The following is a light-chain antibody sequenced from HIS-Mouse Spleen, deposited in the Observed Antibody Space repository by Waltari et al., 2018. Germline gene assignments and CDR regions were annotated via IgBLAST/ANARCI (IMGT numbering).Light chain of an antibody. J-gene: IGLJ1*01. CDR3: SSYTSSSTYV. V-gene: IGLV2-14*03. CDR1: SSDVGGYNS. CDR2: DVS. Sequence: QSALTQPASVSVSPGQSLTISCTGTSSDVGGYNSVSWYQQHPGKAPKLMIYDVSNRPSGVSNRFSGSKSGNTASLTISGLQAEDEADYYCSSYTSSSTYVFGTGTKVTVL.